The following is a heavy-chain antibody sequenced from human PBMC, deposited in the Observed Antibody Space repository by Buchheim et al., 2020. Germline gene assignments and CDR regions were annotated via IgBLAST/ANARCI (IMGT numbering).Heavy chain of an antibody. CDR1: GYTFTAYY. CDR2: INPNSGGT. J-gene: IGHJ4*02. CDR3: ASRPLIAGAEDDY. Sequence: QVQLVQSGAEVKKPGASVKVSCKASGYTFTAYYMHWVRQAPGQGLEWMGWINPNSGGTNYAQTFKGRVTMTRDTSISTAYMELNSLRSDDTAVYYCASRPLIAGAEDDYWGQGTL. D-gene: IGHD6-13*01. V-gene: IGHV1-2*02.